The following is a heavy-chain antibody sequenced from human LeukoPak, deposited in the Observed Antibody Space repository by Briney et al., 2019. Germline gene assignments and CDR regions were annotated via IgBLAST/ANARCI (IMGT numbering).Heavy chain of an antibody. CDR1: GFTFDDYA. CDR2: ISWNSGSI. J-gene: IGHJ3*02. CDR3: AKDSEGGVVAFDI. Sequence: PGGSLRLSCAASGFTFDDYAMHWVRQAPGKGLEWVSGISWNSGSIGYADSVKGRFTISRDNAKNSLYQQMNSLRAEDTALYYCAKDSEGGVVAFDIWGQGTMVTVSS. D-gene: IGHD3-10*01. V-gene: IGHV3-9*01.